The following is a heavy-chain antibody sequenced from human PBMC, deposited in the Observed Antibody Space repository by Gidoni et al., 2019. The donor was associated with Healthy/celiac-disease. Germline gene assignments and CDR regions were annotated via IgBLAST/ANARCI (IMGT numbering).Heavy chain of an antibody. CDR2: IWYDGSTK. V-gene: IGHV3-33*01. CDR3: ARDEMGAFDI. Sequence: QVQLVESGGGVVQPGRSLRLSCAASGFTFSSYGMHWVRQAPGKGLEWVAVIWYDGSTKYYADSVKGRFTISRDNSKNTLYLQRNSLRAEDTAVYYCARDEMGAFDIWGQGTMVTVSS. J-gene: IGHJ3*02. CDR1: GFTFSSYG.